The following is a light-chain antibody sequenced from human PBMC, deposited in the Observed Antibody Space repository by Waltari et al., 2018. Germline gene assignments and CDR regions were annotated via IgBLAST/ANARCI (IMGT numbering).Light chain of an antibody. CDR3: SSYTTSSRV. Sequence: QSALTQPASVSGTPGQSITIPCPGTSEDIGGYDHVSWYQQSPGKAPRLILYEVTNRPSDVSYRFSGSKSGNMASLTISGLQADDEADYYCSSYTTSSRVFGGGTKVTVL. V-gene: IGLV2-14*01. J-gene: IGLJ2*01. CDR1: SEDIGGYDH. CDR2: EVT.